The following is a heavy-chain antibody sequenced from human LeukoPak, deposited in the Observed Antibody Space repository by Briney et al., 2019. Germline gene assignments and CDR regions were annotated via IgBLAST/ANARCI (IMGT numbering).Heavy chain of an antibody. Sequence: PGGSLRLSCAASGFTVSSSYMSWVRQAPGKGLEWVSVIYSGGSTYYADSVKGRFTISRDNSKNTLYLQMNSLRAEDTAVYYCARRYYYYMDVWGKGTTVTVSS. CDR2: IYSGGST. V-gene: IGHV3-66*02. CDR3: ARRYYYYMDV. CDR1: GFTVSSSY. J-gene: IGHJ6*03.